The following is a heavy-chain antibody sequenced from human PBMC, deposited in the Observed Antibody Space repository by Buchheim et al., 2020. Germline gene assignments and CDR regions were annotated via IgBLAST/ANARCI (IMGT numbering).Heavy chain of an antibody. V-gene: IGHV3-30-3*01. D-gene: IGHD3-10*01. CDR3: ARDSLWFGELYYFDY. CDR2: ISYDGSNK. J-gene: IGHJ4*02. CDR1: GFTFSSYA. Sequence: QVQLVESGGGVVQPGRSLRLSCAASGFTFSSYAMHWVRQAPGKGLEWVAVISYDGSNKYYADSVKGRFTISRDNSKNTLYLQMNSLRAEDTAVYYCARDSLWFGELYYFDYWGQGTL.